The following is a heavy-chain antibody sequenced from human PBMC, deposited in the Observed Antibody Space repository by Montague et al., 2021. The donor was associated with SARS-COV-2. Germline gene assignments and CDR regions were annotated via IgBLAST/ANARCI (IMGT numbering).Heavy chain of an antibody. CDR1: GFAFSRSW. CDR3: AWGGDPIDV. Sequence: SLRLSCAASGFAFSRSWMSWVRQAPGKGLDWVAMINEDGREKDYAKSVKGRFTISRDNAKSSLYLQMTSLRSEDTAVYYCAWGGDPIDVWGQGTLVTVSS. CDR2: INEDGREK. J-gene: IGHJ3*01. V-gene: IGHV3-7*04. D-gene: IGHD3-16*01.